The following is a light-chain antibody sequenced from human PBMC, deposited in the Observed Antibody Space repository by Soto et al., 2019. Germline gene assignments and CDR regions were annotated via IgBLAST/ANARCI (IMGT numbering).Light chain of an antibody. CDR3: SSYTSNHTPV. V-gene: IGLV2-14*01. CDR2: EVS. Sequence: QSVLTQPASVSGSPGQSITISCTGTSSDVGGYHYVSWYQQHPGKVPKVMIYEVSNRPSGVSNRFSGSKSGNTASLTISGLQAEDEADYYCSSYTSNHTPVFGTGTRSPS. J-gene: IGLJ1*01. CDR1: SSDVGGYHY.